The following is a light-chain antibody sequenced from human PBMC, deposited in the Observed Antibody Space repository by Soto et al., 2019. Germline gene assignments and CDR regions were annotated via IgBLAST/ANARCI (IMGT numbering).Light chain of an antibody. V-gene: IGLV2-14*01. CDR1: ISDVGGYNY. CDR2: EVS. J-gene: IGLJ1*01. Sequence: LTHPASVSGSPGQSITISCTGTISDVGGYNYVSWYQQHPGKAPKLMIYEVSNRPSGVSNRFSGSKSGNTASLTISGLQAEDGADYYCSSYTSSSTHYVFGTGTKVTVL. CDR3: SSYTSSSTHYV.